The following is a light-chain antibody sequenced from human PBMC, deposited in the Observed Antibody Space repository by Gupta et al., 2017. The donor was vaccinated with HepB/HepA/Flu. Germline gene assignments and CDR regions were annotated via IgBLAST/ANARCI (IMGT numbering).Light chain of an antibody. CDR1: SSDVGAYNY. J-gene: IGLJ1*01. CDR2: DVS. V-gene: IGLV2-14*03. CDR3: SSYTSISTLV. Sequence: QSALTQPASVSGSPGQSITISCTGTSSDVGAYNYVSWYQQHPGRAPKLMIYDVSKRPAGVSNRFAGSKSANTALLTISGHQAEDDADYYYSSYTSISTLVFGTGTKLTVL.